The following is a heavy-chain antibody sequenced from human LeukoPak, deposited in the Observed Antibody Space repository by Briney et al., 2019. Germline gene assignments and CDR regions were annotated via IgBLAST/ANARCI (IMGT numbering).Heavy chain of an antibody. J-gene: IGHJ4*02. CDR3: ARTDRPEYYDFWSGYYTPFDY. Sequence: SVKVSCKASGGTFSSYAISWVRQAPGQGLEWMGGIIPIFGTANYAQKFQGRVTLTADESTSTAYMELRSLRSEDTAVYYCARTDRPEYYDFWSGYYTPFDYWGQGTLVTVSS. V-gene: IGHV1-69*13. CDR1: GGTFSSYA. CDR2: IIPIFGTA. D-gene: IGHD3-3*01.